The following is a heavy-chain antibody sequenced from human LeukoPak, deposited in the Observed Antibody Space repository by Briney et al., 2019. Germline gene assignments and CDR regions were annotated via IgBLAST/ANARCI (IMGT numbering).Heavy chain of an antibody. CDR1: GYTFTSYA. Sequence: GASVKVSCKASGYTFTSYAMHWVRQAPGQRLEWMGWINAGNGNTKYSQKFQGRVTITRDTSASTAYMELSSLRSEDTAVYYCARDRGLYYYDSSGYYDTDAFDIWGQGTMVTVSS. J-gene: IGHJ3*02. V-gene: IGHV1-3*01. CDR3: ARDRGLYYYDSSGYYDTDAFDI. D-gene: IGHD3-22*01. CDR2: INAGNGNT.